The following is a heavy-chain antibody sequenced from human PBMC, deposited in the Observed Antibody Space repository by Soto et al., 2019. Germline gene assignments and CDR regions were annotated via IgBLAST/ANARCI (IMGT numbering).Heavy chain of an antibody. J-gene: IGHJ4*02. V-gene: IGHV3-30*18. D-gene: IGHD2-2*01. CDR1: GFTFSSYG. CDR2: ISYDGSNK. CDR3: AKGGQDIVVVPAGY. Sequence: GSLRLSCPASGFTFSSYGMHWVRQAPGKGLEWVAVISYDGSNKYYADSVKGRFTISRDNSKNTLYLQMNSLRAEDTAVYYCAKGGQDIVVVPAGYWGQGTLVTVSS.